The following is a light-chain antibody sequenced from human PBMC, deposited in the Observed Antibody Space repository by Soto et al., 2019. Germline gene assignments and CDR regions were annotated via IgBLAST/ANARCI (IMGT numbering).Light chain of an antibody. CDR1: QGSSSW. J-gene: IGKJ4*01. V-gene: IGKV1-12*01. CDR3: QQANSFPFT. CDR2: AAS. Sequence: DIQMTQSPSSVSASVGDRVTISCRASQGSSSWLAWYQQKPGKAPNLLIYAASSLQSGVPPRFSGSGSGTDFTLTISSLQPEDFATYYCQQANSFPFTFGGGTKVEIK.